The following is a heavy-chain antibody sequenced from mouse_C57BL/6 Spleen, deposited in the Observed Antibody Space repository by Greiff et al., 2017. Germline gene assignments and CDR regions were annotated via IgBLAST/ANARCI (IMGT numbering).Heavy chain of an antibody. J-gene: IGHJ1*03. CDR3: ARGLYGSSYGYFDV. V-gene: IGHV5-17*01. CDR2: ISSGSSTI. Sequence: EVNLVESGGGLVKPGGSLKLSCAASGFTFSDYGMHWVRQAPEKGLEWVAYISSGSSTIYYADTVKGRFTISRDNAKNTLFLQMTSLRSEDTAMYYCARGLYGSSYGYFDVWGTGTTVTVSS. CDR1: GFTFSDYG. D-gene: IGHD1-1*01.